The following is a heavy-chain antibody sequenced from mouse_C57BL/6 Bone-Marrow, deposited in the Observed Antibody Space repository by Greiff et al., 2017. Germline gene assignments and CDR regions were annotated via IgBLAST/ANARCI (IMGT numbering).Heavy chain of an antibody. CDR3: AKDPGPDFDY. D-gene: IGHD3-3*01. CDR1: GYEISSTW. Sequence: QVQLQQSGPELVKPGASVKISCKASGYEISSTWMNWVKQRPGKGLEWIGRIDPGDGDTKYDGKFKGKATLSADKSSSTAYMQLCSLTSEDSAVYFCAKDPGPDFDYWGQGTPRTVSS. V-gene: IGHV1-82*01. CDR2: IDPGDGDT. J-gene: IGHJ2*01.